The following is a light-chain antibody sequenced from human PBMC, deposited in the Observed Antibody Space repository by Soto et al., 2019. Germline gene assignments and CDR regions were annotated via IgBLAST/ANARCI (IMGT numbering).Light chain of an antibody. CDR1: QDVSGW. CDR2: GVS. J-gene: IGKJ1*01. CDR3: QQSNTFPRT. Sequence: DIQMTQSPSSVSASVGATVTITCRASQDVSGWLAWYQQKPGKAPKLLIYGVSRLQSGVPSRFSGSGSGTEFTLTINSLQPEDFATYFCQQSNTFPRTFGQGTTVDIK. V-gene: IGKV1-12*01.